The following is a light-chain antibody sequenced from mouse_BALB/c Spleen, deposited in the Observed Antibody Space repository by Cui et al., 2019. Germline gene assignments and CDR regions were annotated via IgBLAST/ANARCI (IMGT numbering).Light chain of an antibody. V-gene: IGKV4-68*01. CDR3: QQWSSNPPT. J-gene: IGKJ5*01. Sequence: QLVVTQPAAPMAASPGEKVTMTCSASSSVSYMYWYQQKPRSSPKPWIYLTSNLASGVPARFSGSGSGTSYSLTISSMEAEDAATYYCQQWSSNPPTFGAGTKLELK. CDR2: LTS. CDR1: SSVSY.